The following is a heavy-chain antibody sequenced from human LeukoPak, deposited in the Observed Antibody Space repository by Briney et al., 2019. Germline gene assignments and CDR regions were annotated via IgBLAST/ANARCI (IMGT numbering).Heavy chain of an antibody. V-gene: IGHV1-18*01. J-gene: IGHJ4*02. CDR3: ARDPYDSSGHDFDY. Sequence: ASVKVSCKASGYTFTSYGISWVRQAPGQGLEWMGWISAYNGNTNYAQKLQGRVTMTTDTSTSTAYMELSSLRSEDTAVYYCARDPYDSSGHDFDYWGQGTLVTVSS. CDR1: GYTFTSYG. CDR2: ISAYNGNT. D-gene: IGHD3-22*01.